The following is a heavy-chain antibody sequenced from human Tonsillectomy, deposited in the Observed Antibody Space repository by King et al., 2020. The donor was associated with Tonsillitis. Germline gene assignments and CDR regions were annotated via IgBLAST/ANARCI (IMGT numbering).Heavy chain of an antibody. CDR1: GFTFSNYY. CDR2: ISSSSSYT. V-gene: IGHV3-11*05. Sequence: QVQLVESGGGLVKPGGSLRLSCAASGFTFSNYYMSWIRQAPGKWREWLSYISSSSSYTKYADSVKGRFTISRDNAKNSMYLKMNSLRAEDTAVYYCAKGYYYDRGWFDPWGQGTLVTVSS. CDR3: AKGYYYDRGWFDP. D-gene: IGHD3-22*01. J-gene: IGHJ5*02.